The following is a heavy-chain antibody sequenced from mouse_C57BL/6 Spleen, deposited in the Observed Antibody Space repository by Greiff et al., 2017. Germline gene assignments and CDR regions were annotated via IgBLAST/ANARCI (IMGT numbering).Heavy chain of an antibody. Sequence: QVQLQQSGPGLVQPSQSLSITCTVSGFSLTSYGVHWVRQSPGKGLEWLGVIWSGGSTDYNAAFISRLSISKDNSKSQVFFKMNSLQADDTAIYYCARKGYEYFDVWGTGTTVTVSS. CDR3: ARKGYEYFDV. CDR2: IWSGGST. V-gene: IGHV2-2*01. D-gene: IGHD2-14*01. CDR1: GFSLTSYG. J-gene: IGHJ1*03.